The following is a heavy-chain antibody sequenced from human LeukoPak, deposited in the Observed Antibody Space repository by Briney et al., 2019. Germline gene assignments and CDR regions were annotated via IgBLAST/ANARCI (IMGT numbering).Heavy chain of an antibody. J-gene: IGHJ4*02. CDR2: ISAYNGNT. D-gene: IGHD3-10*01. CDR1: GYTFSNYG. CDR3: ARDSIDGSGTYYNDSPDY. Sequence: GSLRVSCKASGYTFSNYGISWVRQAPGQGLEWMGWISAYNGNTDYGQNLRGRLIMTTDTSTSTAYMELRSLRSDDTAVYYCARDSIDGSGTYYNDSPDYWGQGTLVTVSS. V-gene: IGHV1-18*01.